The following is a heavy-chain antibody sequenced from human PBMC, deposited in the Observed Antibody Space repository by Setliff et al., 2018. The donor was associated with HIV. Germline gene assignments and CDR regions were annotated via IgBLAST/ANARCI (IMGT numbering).Heavy chain of an antibody. D-gene: IGHD2-21*01. Sequence: SGGSLRLSCVISGFSFDDNSINWVRQAPGKGPEWVSSISRGIFKYYADSVKGRFTISRDNAGNSLYLQLNSLTAEDAAVYYCARDRGYCGPTSCHGGGAFDIWGQGTVVT. V-gene: IGHV3-21*01. CDR3: ARDRGYCGPTSCHGGGAFDI. CDR2: ISRGIFK. CDR1: GFSFDDNS. J-gene: IGHJ3*02.